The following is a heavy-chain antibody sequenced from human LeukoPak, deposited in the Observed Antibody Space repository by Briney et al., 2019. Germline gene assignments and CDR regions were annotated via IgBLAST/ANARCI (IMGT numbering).Heavy chain of an antibody. V-gene: IGHV4-39*07. CDR3: ARLYGNFQNYYDY. J-gene: IGHJ4*02. Sequence: SETLSLTCTVSGASISSSSYYWGWIRQPPGKGLEWIGSIYYSGSTYYNPSLKSRVTISVDTSKNQFSLKLSSVTAADTAVYYCARLYGNFQNYYDYWGQGTLVTVSS. CDR1: GASISSSSYY. D-gene: IGHD1-7*01. CDR2: IYYSGST.